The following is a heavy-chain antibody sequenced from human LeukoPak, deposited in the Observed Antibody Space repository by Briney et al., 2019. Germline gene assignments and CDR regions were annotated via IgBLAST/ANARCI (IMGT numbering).Heavy chain of an antibody. CDR2: ISGSGGST. V-gene: IGHV3-23*01. D-gene: IGHD4-23*01. Sequence: GGSLRLSCAASGFTFSSYWMHWVRQAPGKGLEWVSAISGSGGSTYYADSVKGRFAISRDNSKNTLYLQMNSLRAEDTAVYYCAKAGEVRLAEVRWDYYYMDVWGKGTTVTVSS. CDR3: AKAGEVRLAEVRWDYYYMDV. J-gene: IGHJ6*03. CDR1: GFTFSSYW.